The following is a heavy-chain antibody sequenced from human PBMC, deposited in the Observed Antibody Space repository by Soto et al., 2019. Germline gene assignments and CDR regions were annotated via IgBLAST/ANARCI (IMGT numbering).Heavy chain of an antibody. CDR3: ARREFDGSSSWYAS. CDR1: RYIFTTYL. D-gene: IGHD6-13*01. J-gene: IGHJ5*01. V-gene: IGHV5-51*01. CDR2: IYPADSDT. Sequence: PVQALKISCKGFRYIFTTYLIGWVLHMPGKGLEWMGLIYPADSDTRYSPSFKGRVTISADKSISTAYLQWSSLKASDTAMYYCARREFDGSSSWYASWGQGTLVTVSS.